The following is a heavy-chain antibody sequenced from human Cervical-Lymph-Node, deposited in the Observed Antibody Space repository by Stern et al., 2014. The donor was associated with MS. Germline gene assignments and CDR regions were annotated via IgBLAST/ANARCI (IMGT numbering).Heavy chain of an antibody. V-gene: IGHV4-61*02. J-gene: IGHJ4*02. CDR1: GGSVNSGAYY. CDR2: VYSSGYT. CDR3: ARESGTVAA. Sequence: VQLVESGPGLVKASQTLSLTCTVSGGSVNSGAYYWSWIRQSAGKGLEWIGHVYSSGYTSYNPSLKSRFSMSIDTSKNQFYLKLTSVTASDTAVYYCARESGTVAAWGQGTLVTVSS. D-gene: IGHD1-14*01.